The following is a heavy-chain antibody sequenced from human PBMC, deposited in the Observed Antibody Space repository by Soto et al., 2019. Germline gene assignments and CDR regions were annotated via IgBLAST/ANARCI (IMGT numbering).Heavy chain of an antibody. CDR1: GGSISSGGYY. Sequence: LSLTCTVSGGSISSGGYYWSWIRQHPGKGLEWIGYIYYSGSTYYNPSLKSRVTISVDTSKNQFSLKLSSVTAADTAVYYCARDPGCSSTSCYGRSYYFDYWGQGTLVTVSS. CDR2: IYYSGST. J-gene: IGHJ4*02. D-gene: IGHD2-2*01. V-gene: IGHV4-31*03. CDR3: ARDPGCSSTSCYGRSYYFDY.